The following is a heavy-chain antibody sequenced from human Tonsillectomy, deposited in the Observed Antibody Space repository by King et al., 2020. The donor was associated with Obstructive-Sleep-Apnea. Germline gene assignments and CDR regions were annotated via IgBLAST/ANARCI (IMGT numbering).Heavy chain of an antibody. CDR1: GYSFTSYG. CDR2: ISTYSGNT. CDR3: ARVRTAAGAEAFDI. J-gene: IGHJ3*02. V-gene: IGHV1-18*04. Sequence: QLVQSGAGVKRPGTSVRVSCKVSGYSFTSYGYAISWVRQAPGQGLEWMGWISTYSGNTKYAQKIQGRVTMPTDTSTTTAHMELRSLRSDDTAVYYCARVRTAAGAEAFDIWGQGTMLTVSS. D-gene: IGHD2-2*01.